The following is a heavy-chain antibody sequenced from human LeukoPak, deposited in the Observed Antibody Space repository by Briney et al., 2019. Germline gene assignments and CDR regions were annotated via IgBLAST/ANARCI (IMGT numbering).Heavy chain of an antibody. CDR1: GFTFSRYA. Sequence: PGGSLRLSCAASGFTFSRYAMIWVRQAPGKGLEWGSPFSGSAGNTYCADSVKGRFTVSRDNSKNTLYLQMNSLRAEDTAVYYCARTRYSGSYIVSWGQGTLVTVSS. CDR3: ARTRYSGSYIVS. V-gene: IGHV3-23*01. CDR2: FSGSAGNT. J-gene: IGHJ4*02. D-gene: IGHD1-26*01.